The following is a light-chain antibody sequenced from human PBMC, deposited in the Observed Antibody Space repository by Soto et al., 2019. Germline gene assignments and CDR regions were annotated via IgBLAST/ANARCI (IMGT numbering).Light chain of an antibody. V-gene: IGLV1-40*01. Sequence: QSVLTQPPSVSGALGQRVTISCSGGSSNIEAGYDVHWYQQFPGTAPKLLIYANTNRPSGVPDRFSGSKSDTSATLAITGLQAEDEAHYYCQSYDTGLSGSGVFGGGTQLTVL. CDR1: SSNIEAGYD. CDR3: QSYDTGLSGSGV. J-gene: IGLJ2*01. CDR2: ANT.